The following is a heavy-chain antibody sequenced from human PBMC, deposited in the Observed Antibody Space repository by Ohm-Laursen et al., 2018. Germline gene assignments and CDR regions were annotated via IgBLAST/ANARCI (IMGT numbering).Heavy chain of an antibody. D-gene: IGHD4-23*01. V-gene: IGHV3-53*01. CDR2: IYSGGDM. CDR3: ASYYGGYDP. J-gene: IGHJ5*02. Sequence: SLRLSCAASGFTISNNYMNWVRQAPGKGLEWVSLIYSGGDMFYADSVKGRFTISRDNSKNTLYLQMNNLRAEDSAVYYCASYYGGYDPWGQGTLVTVSS. CDR1: GFTISNNY.